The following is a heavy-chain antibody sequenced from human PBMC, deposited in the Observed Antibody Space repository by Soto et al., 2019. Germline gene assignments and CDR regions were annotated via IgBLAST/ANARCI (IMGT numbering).Heavy chain of an antibody. CDR3: AKDGEGGVLRFMEWSKRDYYMDV. CDR1: GFTFSSYA. J-gene: IGHJ6*03. V-gene: IGHV3-23*01. D-gene: IGHD3-3*01. CDR2: ISGSGGST. Sequence: GGSLRLSCAASGFTFSSYAMSWVRQAPGKGLEWVSAISGSGGSTYYADSVKGRLTISRDNSKNTLYLQMNSLRAEDTAVYYCAKDGEGGVLRFMEWSKRDYYMDVWGKGTTVTVSS.